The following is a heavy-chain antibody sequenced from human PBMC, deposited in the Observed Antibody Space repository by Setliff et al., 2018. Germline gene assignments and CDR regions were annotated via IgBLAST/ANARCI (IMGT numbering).Heavy chain of an antibody. CDR1: GYTFTSYY. D-gene: IGHD3-22*01. V-gene: IGHV1-3*01. Sequence: GASVKVSCKASGYTFTSYYMHWVRQAPGQGLEWMGWISGHNGDTKLAQNFQGRVIFTRDTSASTAYMELSSLGSEDTAIYYCARRGVGNGYYYGYWGQGTLVTVSS. CDR3: ARRGVGNGYYYGY. CDR2: ISGHNGDT. J-gene: IGHJ4*02.